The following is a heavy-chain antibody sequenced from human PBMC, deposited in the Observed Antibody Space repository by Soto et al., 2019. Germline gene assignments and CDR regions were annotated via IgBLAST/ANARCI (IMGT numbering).Heavy chain of an antibody. CDR1: GFTFSHYA. CDR3: AKDGSHNFDC. V-gene: IGHV3-30*18. D-gene: IGHD1-26*01. J-gene: IGHJ4*02. Sequence: QVQLVESGGGVVQPGRSLRLSCAASGFTFSHYAMHWVRQAPGKGLEWVALMSYDGSNEYYADSVKGRFTISRDNSKNTLYLQMTSPRAEDTAVYYCAKDGSHNFDCWGEGALVTVSS. CDR2: MSYDGSNE.